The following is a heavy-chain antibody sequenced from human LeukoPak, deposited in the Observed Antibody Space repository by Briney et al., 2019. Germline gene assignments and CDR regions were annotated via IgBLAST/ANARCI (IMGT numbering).Heavy chain of an antibody. D-gene: IGHD5-18*01. CDR3: ASRRGYSYGNLLLRPYYFDY. V-gene: IGHV4-34*01. Sequence: SETLSLTCAVYGGSFSGYYWSWIRQPPGKGLEWIGEINHSGSTNYSPSLKSRVTISVDTSKNQFSLKLSSVTAADTAVYYCASRRGYSYGNLLLRPYYFDYWGQGTLVTVSS. J-gene: IGHJ4*02. CDR2: INHSGST. CDR1: GGSFSGYY.